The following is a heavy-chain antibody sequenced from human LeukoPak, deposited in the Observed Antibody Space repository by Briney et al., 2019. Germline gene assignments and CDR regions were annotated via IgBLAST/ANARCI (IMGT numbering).Heavy chain of an antibody. CDR1: GGSISGYY. Sequence: SETLSLTCTVSGGSISGYYWSWIRQPPGKGLEWIGYIYYSGNTNYNPSLKSRVTLSVDTSTNQLFLKLSSVTAADTAVYYCARGWDTGYSYCGMDVWGPGTTVTVSS. CDR2: IYYSGNT. D-gene: IGHD5-18*01. V-gene: IGHV4-59*01. CDR3: ARGWDTGYSYCGMDV. J-gene: IGHJ6*02.